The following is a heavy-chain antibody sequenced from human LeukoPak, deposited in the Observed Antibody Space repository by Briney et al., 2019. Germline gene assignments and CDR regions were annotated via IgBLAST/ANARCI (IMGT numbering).Heavy chain of an antibody. CDR3: AGEGLEMATHR. Sequence: SETLSLTCTVSGGSISSGGYYWSWIRQHPGKGLEWIGYIYYSGSTYYNPSLKSRVTISVDTSKNQFSLKLSSVTAADTAVYYCAGEGLEMATHRWGQGTLVTVSS. D-gene: IGHD5-24*01. V-gene: IGHV4-31*03. CDR1: GGSISSGGYY. CDR2: IYYSGST. J-gene: IGHJ4*02.